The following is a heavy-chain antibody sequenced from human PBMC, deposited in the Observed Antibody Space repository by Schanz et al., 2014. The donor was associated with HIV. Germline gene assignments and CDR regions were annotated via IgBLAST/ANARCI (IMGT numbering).Heavy chain of an antibody. J-gene: IGHJ4*02. CDR1: RFTFRSFG. CDR2: ISSGGTTI. V-gene: IGHV3-21*05. CDR3: AKALGGSPEDY. D-gene: IGHD1-26*01. Sequence: EVQLVESGGGLVKPGGSLRLSCAASRFTFRSFGMHWVRQAPGKGLEWVSYISSGGTTIYYADSVKGRFTVSRDNAKNSLYLQMKSLRVEDTAVYFCAKALGGSPEDYWGQGTLVTVSS.